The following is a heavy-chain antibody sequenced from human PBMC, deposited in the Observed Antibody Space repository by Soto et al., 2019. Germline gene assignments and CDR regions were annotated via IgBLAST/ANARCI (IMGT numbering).Heavy chain of an antibody. CDR1: GYTFTTYA. CDR2: ISAYNGKA. V-gene: IGHV1-18*01. J-gene: IGHJ4*02. CDR3: ARSGGNSPPLDF. D-gene: IGHD1-26*01. Sequence: ASVKVSCKTSGYTFTTYAISWVRQAPGQGLEWMGWISAYNGKADYAQNFQGRITMTTDTSTTTVYMELKSLISDDTAVYYCARSGGNSPPLDFWGQGTLVTVS.